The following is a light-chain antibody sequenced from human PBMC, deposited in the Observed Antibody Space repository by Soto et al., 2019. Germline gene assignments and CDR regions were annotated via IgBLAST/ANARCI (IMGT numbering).Light chain of an antibody. J-gene: IGLJ2*01. CDR1: SSNIGAGYG. CDR2: VTN. CDR3: QAYDSSLSGSL. V-gene: IGLV1-40*01. Sequence: QSVLTQPPSVSGAPGQRGTISCNGTSSNIGAGYGVHWYQQLPGTAPKLLIFVTNNRPSGVPDRFSGSKSGTSASLAIAGLQIEDEADYYCQAYDSSLSGSLFGGRTQLTVL.